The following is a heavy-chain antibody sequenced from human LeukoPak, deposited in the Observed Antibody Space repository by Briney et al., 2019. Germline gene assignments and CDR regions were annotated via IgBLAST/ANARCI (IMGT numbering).Heavy chain of an antibody. CDR2: VRISDET. J-gene: IGHJ4*02. V-gene: IGHV3-53*01. CDR3: AKGTGDAGYYFDY. Sequence: PGGSLRLSCAASGFTVSSNDMSWVRQAPGKGLEWVSGVRISDETYYADAVKGRFTISRDNYENTLYLQMSGLRAEDTAVYYCAKGTGDAGYYFDYWGQGTLVTVSS. D-gene: IGHD7-27*01. CDR1: GFTVSSND.